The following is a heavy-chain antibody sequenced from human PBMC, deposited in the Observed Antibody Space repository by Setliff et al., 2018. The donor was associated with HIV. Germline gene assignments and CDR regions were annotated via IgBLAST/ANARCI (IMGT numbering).Heavy chain of an antibody. CDR1: GYTFTSHT. J-gene: IGHJ5*02. CDR3: ARDGCDSNKCYVYNWFDP. V-gene: IGHV1-3*01. D-gene: IGHD3-16*01. Sequence: VASVKVSCKASGYTFTSHTIHWVRQAPGQGLEWMGCIDAGNGNTKHSQKFQNRITITRDTSASTAFMEVNSLTSEDTAVYYCARDGCDSNKCYVYNWFDPWGQGTLVTVSS. CDR2: IDAGNGNT.